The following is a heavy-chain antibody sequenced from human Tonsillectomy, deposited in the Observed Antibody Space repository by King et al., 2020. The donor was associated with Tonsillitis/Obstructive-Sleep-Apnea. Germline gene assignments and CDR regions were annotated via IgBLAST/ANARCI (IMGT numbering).Heavy chain of an antibody. D-gene: IGHD1-26*01. V-gene: IGHV3-23*04. Sequence: VQLVESGGGLVQPGGSLRLSCAASGFTFSSYAMSWVRQAPGKGLEWVSAISGSDGRTYYADSVKGRFTISRDNSKNTLSVQMNSPRVEDTAVYYCAKEEVGPTAGYYFGHWGQGTLVTVAS. CDR2: ISGSDGRT. CDR3: AKEEVGPTAGYYFGH. J-gene: IGHJ4*02. CDR1: GFTFSSYA.